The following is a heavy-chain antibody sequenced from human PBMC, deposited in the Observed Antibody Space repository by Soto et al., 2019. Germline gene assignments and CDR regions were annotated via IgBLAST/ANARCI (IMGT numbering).Heavy chain of an antibody. CDR3: ARERPDGARLDP. J-gene: IGHJ5*02. V-gene: IGHV4-30-4*01. Sequence: QVPLQESGPGLVKPSQTLSLTCTVSGGSIRSSDYYLSWIRQPPGKGLEWIGYIYYRGSPYYSPALKSRVTISVDTSNNQFSLKLSSVTAADTAVYYCARERPDGARLDPWGQGTLVTVSS. CDR1: GGSIRSSDYY. D-gene: IGHD6-6*01. CDR2: IYYRGSP.